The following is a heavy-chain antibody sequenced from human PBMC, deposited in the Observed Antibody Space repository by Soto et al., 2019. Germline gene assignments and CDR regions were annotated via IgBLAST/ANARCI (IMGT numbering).Heavy chain of an antibody. J-gene: IGHJ6*02. D-gene: IGHD2-21*02. CDR2: ISHDGSNQ. CDR3: AKETRSRAVTATRVNGMDV. CDR1: GFSFSDFG. Sequence: PGGSLRLSCAPSGFSFSDFGMHWVRQAPGKGLEWVAAISHDGSNQYYGDSVKGRFSISRDHSNNRLYLQMNNPKVEDSAIYCCAKETRSRAVTATRVNGMDVWGQGTTVTVSS. V-gene: IGHV3-30*18.